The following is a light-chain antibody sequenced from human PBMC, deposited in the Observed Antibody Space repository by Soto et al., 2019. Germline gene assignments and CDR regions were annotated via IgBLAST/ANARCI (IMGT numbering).Light chain of an antibody. CDR1: QSVSNSY. J-gene: IGKJ1*01. CDR3: QQYGSSPRT. Sequence: EIVLTQSPGTLSLSPGERATLSCRASQSVSNSYLAWYQQKPGQAPRLLIFGGSSRATGIPDRFTGSGSGTDFTLTVGRLEPEDFALYYCQQYGSSPRTFGQGTKVEIK. V-gene: IGKV3-20*01. CDR2: GGS.